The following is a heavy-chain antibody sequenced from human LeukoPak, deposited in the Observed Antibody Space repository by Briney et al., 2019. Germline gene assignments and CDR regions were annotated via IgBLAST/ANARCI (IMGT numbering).Heavy chain of an antibody. CDR3: AKGSGYSYGSTYYFDY. CDR2: ISGSGGTT. V-gene: IGHV3-23*01. Sequence: PGGSLRLSCAASGFTFSGYAMSWVRQAPGKGLEWVSAISGSGGTTYYADSVKGRFTISRDNSKNTLYLQMSSLRAEDTAVYYCAKGSGYSYGSTYYFDYWGQGILVTVSS. CDR1: GFTFSGYA. D-gene: IGHD5-18*01. J-gene: IGHJ4*01.